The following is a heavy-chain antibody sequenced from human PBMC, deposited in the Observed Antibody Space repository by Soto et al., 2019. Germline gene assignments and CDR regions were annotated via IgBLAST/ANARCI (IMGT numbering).Heavy chain of an antibody. D-gene: IGHD6-19*01. V-gene: IGHV3-7*01. J-gene: IGHJ3*02. CDR1: GFTFSSYW. Sequence: GGSLRLSCAASGFTFSSYWMSWVRQAPGKGLEWVANIKQDGSEKYYVDSVKGRFTISRDNAKNSLYPQMNSLRAEDTAVYYCARDQPNSSGWYAFDIWGQGTMVTVSS. CDR3: ARDQPNSSGWYAFDI. CDR2: IKQDGSEK.